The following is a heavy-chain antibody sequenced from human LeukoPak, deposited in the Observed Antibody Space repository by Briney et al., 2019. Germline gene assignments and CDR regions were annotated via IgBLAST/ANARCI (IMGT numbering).Heavy chain of an antibody. D-gene: IGHD1-26*01. Sequence: SETLSLTCTVSGGSISSYYWSWIRQPPGKGLEWIGYIYYSGSTNCNPSLKSRVTISVDSSKNQFSLKLTSVTAADTAVYYCTRTWAHYYSMEVWGKGTTVTVSS. CDR2: IYYSGST. J-gene: IGHJ6*03. V-gene: IGHV4-59*08. CDR3: TRTWAHYYSMEV. CDR1: GGSISSYY.